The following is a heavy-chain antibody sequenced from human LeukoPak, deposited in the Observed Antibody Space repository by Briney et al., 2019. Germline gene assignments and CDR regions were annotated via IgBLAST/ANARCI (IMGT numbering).Heavy chain of an antibody. CDR2: IYYSGST. CDR3: ARHRKDFYDSSGYYTPLDY. D-gene: IGHD3-22*01. Sequence: SETLSLTCTVSGGSISSSSNYWGWIRQPPGKGLEWIGSIYYSGSTYYNPSLKSRVTISVDTSKNQFSLKLSSVTAADTAVYYCARHRKDFYDSSGYYTPLDYWGREPWSPSPQ. J-gene: IGHJ4*02. CDR1: GGSISSSSNY. V-gene: IGHV4-39*01.